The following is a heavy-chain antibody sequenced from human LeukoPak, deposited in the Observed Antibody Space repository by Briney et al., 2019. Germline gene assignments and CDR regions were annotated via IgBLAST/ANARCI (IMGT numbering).Heavy chain of an antibody. D-gene: IGHD4-17*01. CDR1: GYIFSNYW. J-gene: IGHJ4*02. V-gene: IGHV5-10-1*01. CDR3: ARQTTVTTQSDY. Sequence: GESLRISCEGSGYIFSNYWISWVRQMPGKRLEWMGRIDPIDSYTNYSPSFQGHVTFSVDKSINTAYLQWSSLKASDTAMYYCARQTTVTTQSDYWGQGTLVTVSS. CDR2: IDPIDSYT.